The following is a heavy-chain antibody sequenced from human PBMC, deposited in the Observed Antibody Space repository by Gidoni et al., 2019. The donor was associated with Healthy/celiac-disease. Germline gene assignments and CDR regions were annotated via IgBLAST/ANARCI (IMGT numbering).Heavy chain of an antibody. CDR1: GYTFTSYG. CDR2: ISAYTGNT. CDR3: ASSSGWPDYYYYYGMDV. Sequence: QVQLVQSGAEVKKPGASVKVSCKASGYTFTSYGISWVRQAPGQGLEWMGGISAYTGNTNYAQKLQGRVTMTTDTSTSTAYMELRSLRSDDTAVYYCASSSGWPDYYYYYGMDVWGQGTTVTVSS. D-gene: IGHD6-19*01. V-gene: IGHV1-18*01. J-gene: IGHJ6*02.